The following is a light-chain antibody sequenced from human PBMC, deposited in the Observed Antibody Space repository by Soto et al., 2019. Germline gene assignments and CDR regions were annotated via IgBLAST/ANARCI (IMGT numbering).Light chain of an antibody. CDR1: QGISNY. V-gene: IGKV1-27*01. CDR3: QKYNSAPHT. CDR2: AAY. Sequence: DIQMTQSPSSLSASVGDRVTITCRASQGISNYLAWYQQKPGKVPKLLIYAAYTLQSGVPSRFSGSGSGTDFTLTLSRLQPEDVATYYSQKYNSAPHTFGQGPKLEIK. J-gene: IGKJ2*01.